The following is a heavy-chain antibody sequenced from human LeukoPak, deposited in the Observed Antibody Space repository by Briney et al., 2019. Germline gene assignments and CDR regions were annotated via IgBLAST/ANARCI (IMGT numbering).Heavy chain of an antibody. V-gene: IGHV3-23*01. D-gene: IGHD2-8*02. J-gene: IGHJ4*02. CDR1: GFTFSSYT. CDR2: LSATGGNT. CDR3: AKFRGYCTGGTCHADY. Sequence: GGSLRLSCAASGFTFSSYTMNWVRQAPGEGLEWLSGLSATGGNTFYADSVKGRFTISRDNSKNTLFLQMSSLRLEDTAVYYCAKFRGYCTGGTCHADYWGQGTLVTVSS.